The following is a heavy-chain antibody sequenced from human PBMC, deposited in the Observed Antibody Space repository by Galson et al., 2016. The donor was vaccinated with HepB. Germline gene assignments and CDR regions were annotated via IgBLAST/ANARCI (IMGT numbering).Heavy chain of an antibody. D-gene: IGHD4-23*01. V-gene: IGHV3-11*05. CDR3: AREGGGNSYAGNAFDI. CDR1: GFTFSDYY. Sequence: SLRLSCAASGFTFSDYYMSWVRQAPGKGLEWVSDISGSSAYTNYADSVKGRVTISRDNDKKSLYLQLNSLRAEDTAVYYCAREGGGNSYAGNAFDIWGQGTMLTVSS. CDR2: ISGSSAYT. J-gene: IGHJ3*02.